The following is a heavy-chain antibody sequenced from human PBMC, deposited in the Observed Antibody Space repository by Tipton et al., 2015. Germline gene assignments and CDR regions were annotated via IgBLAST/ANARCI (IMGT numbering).Heavy chain of an antibody. CDR1: GGSVSTSNYY. J-gene: IGHJ4*02. D-gene: IGHD1-26*01. CDR3: ARVGAGQLTSTPGGFDY. V-gene: IGHV4-61*01. Sequence: TLSLTCTVSGGSVSTSNYYWGWIRQSPGKGLEWIGYISYSGSTHYNPSLKRRVTISLDTSKNQFSLTLNSVTAADTAVYYCARVGAGQLTSTPGGFDYWGQGTLVTVSS. CDR2: ISYSGST.